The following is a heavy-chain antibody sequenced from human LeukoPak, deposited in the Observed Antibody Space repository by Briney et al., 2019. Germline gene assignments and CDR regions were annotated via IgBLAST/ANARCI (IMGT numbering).Heavy chain of an antibody. CDR3: AKRSAAGTVGYFDY. J-gene: IGHJ4*02. D-gene: IGHD6-13*01. CDR1: GFTFSSYE. Sequence: GGSLRLSCAASGFTFSSYEMHWVRQAPGKGLEWVSYISSSGSTIYYADSVKGRFTISRDDAKNSLYLQMNSLRPEDTALYYCAKRSAAGTVGYFDYWGQGTLVTVSS. CDR2: ISSSGSTI. V-gene: IGHV3-48*03.